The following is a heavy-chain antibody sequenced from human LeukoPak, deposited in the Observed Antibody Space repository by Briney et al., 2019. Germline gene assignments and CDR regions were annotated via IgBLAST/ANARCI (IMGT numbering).Heavy chain of an antibody. CDR2: INHSGST. J-gene: IGHJ1*01. CDR3: AGAYDYVWGSYRTAEYFQH. D-gene: IGHD3-16*02. V-gene: IGHV4-34*01. CDR1: GGSFSGYY. Sequence: SETLSLTCAVYGGSFSGYYWSWIRQPPGKGLEWIGEINHSGSTNYNPSLKSRVTISVDTSKNQFSLKLSSVTAADTAVYYCAGAYDYVWGSYRTAEYFQHWGQGTLVTVSS.